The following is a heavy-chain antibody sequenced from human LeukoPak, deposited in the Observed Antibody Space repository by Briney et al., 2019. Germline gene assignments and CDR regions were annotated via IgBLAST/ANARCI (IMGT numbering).Heavy chain of an antibody. D-gene: IGHD3-10*01. Sequence: GGSLRLSCAASGFSFTSYWMHWVRQAPGKGLVWISCVNTDGSGTTYADSVKGRFTISRDNAKNTLYLQMNGLRAEDTAVYYCTRAYDSGTYSSFDYWGQGTLVTVTS. CDR3: TRAYDSGTYSSFDY. J-gene: IGHJ4*02. CDR2: VNTDGSGT. CDR1: GFSFTSYW. V-gene: IGHV3-74*01.